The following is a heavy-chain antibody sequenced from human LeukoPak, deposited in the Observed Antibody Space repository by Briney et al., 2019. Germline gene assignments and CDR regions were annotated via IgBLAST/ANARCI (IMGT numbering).Heavy chain of an antibody. CDR1: GYTFTSYW. CDR2: IYPADSDT. Sequence: GESLKISCKGSGYTFTSYWIGWVRQVPGTGLERMGIIYPADSDTRYSPSFQGQVTISADKSISTAYLQWRSLKASDTAMYYRARKYGSYFDYWAQGTLVTVSS. CDR3: ARKYGSYFDY. D-gene: IGHD3-10*01. J-gene: IGHJ4*02. V-gene: IGHV5-51*01.